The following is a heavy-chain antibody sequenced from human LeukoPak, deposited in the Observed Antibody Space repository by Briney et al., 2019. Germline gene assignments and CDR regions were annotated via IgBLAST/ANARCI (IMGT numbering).Heavy chain of an antibody. J-gene: IGHJ5*02. CDR1: RYTFTGYY. CDR2: IDPNSGDT. D-gene: IGHD3-16*02. CDR3: ARSDHYDYVWGSYRSTNWFDP. Sequence: GASVKVSCKASRYTFTGYYLHWVRQAPGQGLEWMGWIDPNSGDTNYAQKFQGRVTMTRDTSISTAYIELSRLRSDDTAVYYCARSDHYDYVWGSYRSTNWFDPWGQGTLVTVSS. V-gene: IGHV1-2*02.